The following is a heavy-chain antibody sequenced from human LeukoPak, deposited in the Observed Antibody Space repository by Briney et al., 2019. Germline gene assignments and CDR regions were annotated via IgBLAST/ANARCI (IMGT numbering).Heavy chain of an antibody. D-gene: IGHD4-17*01. CDR2: INPNSGGT. CDR3: ARDKYDYGDYESSYY. V-gene: IGHV1-2*06. J-gene: IGHJ4*01. CDR1: GYTFTGYY. Sequence: ASVKVSCKASGYTFTGYYMQWVRQAPGQGLEWMGRINPNSGGTNYAQKFQGRVTMTRDTSISTAYMELSRLRSDDTAVYYCARDKYDYGDYESSYYWGQGTLVTVSS.